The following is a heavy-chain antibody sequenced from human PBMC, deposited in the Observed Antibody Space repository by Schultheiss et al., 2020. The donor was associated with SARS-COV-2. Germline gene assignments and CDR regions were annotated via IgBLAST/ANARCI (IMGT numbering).Heavy chain of an antibody. CDR2: IYYSGST. J-gene: IGHJ3*02. CDR3: ARDGDYDSSGYYYSTAFDI. V-gene: IGHV4-59*12. Sequence: SQTLSLTCTVSGGSISSYYWSWIRQPPGKGLEWIGYIYYSGSTNYNPSLKSRVTISVDTSKNQFSLKLSSVTAADTAVYYCARDGDYDSSGYYYSTAFDIWGQGTTVTVSS. D-gene: IGHD3-22*01. CDR1: GGSISSYY.